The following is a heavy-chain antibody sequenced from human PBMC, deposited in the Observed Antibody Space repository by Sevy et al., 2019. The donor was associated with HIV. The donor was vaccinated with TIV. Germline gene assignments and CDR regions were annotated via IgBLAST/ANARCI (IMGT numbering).Heavy chain of an antibody. CDR2: ISSSSSYI. CDR3: ARAATIFGVVTHYYYGMDV. CDR1: GFTFSSYS. V-gene: IGHV3-21*01. Sequence: GGSLRLSCAASGFTFSSYSMNWVRQAPGKGLEWVSSISSSSSYIYYADSVKGRFTISRDNAKNSLYLQMNSLRAEDTAVCYCARAATIFGVVTHYYYGMDVWGQGTTVTVSS. J-gene: IGHJ6*02. D-gene: IGHD3-3*01.